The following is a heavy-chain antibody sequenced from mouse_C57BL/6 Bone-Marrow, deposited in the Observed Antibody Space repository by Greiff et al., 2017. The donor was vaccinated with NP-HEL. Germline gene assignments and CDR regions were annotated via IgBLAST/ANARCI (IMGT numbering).Heavy chain of an antibody. CDR2: IRNKANGYTT. V-gene: IGHV7-3*01. CDR3: ARYYNSDFDY. CDR1: GFTFTDYY. J-gene: IGHJ2*01. D-gene: IGHD1-3*01. Sequence: DVQLVESGGGLVQPGGSLSLSCAASGFTFTDYYMSWVRQPPGKALEWLGFIRNKANGYTTEYSASVKGRFTISRDNSQSILYLQMNALRAEDSATYSCARYYNSDFDYWGQGTTLTVSS.